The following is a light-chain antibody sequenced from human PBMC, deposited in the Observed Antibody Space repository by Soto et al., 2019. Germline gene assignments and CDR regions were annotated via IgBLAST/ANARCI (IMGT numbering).Light chain of an antibody. J-gene: IGKJ4*01. CDR2: GAS. Sequence: EVVMTQSTATLSVSPGERATLSCRASQSVYSNLAWYQQKPGQAPRLLIYGASTRATGLPARFSGSGSGTEFTLTISSLQSEEFAVYYCHQYNSWPLTFGGGTKVEIK. V-gene: IGKV3-15*01. CDR3: HQYNSWPLT. CDR1: QSVYSN.